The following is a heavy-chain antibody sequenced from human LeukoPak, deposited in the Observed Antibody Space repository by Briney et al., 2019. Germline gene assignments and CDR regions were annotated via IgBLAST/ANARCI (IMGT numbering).Heavy chain of an antibody. CDR1: GFTFSSYS. Sequence: GGSLRLSCAASGFTFSSYSMNWVRQAPGKGLEWVSYISSSSSTIYYADSVKGRFTISRDNAKNSLYLQMNSLRAEDTAVYYCARAGPLPADYWGQGTLVTASS. V-gene: IGHV3-48*01. CDR2: ISSSSSTI. CDR3: ARAGPLPADY. J-gene: IGHJ4*02.